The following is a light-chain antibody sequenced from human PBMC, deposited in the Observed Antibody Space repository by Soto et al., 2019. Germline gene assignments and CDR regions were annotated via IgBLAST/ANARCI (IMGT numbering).Light chain of an antibody. J-gene: IGLJ1*01. Sequence: QSVLTQHPSTSGSPGQSVTISCTGTSSDVGRYNYVSWYQQHPGKAPKLMISEVTKRPSGVPDRFSGSKSGNTASLTVSGLQAEDEADYYCSSYAGGNNLYVFGTGTKVTVL. V-gene: IGLV2-8*01. CDR1: SSDVGRYNY. CDR3: SSYAGGNNLYV. CDR2: EVT.